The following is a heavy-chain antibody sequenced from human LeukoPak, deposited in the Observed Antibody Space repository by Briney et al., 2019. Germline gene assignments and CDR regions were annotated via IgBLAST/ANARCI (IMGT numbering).Heavy chain of an antibody. J-gene: IGHJ4*02. CDR3: AGSSGYPFFDY. V-gene: IGHV3-48*01. CDR1: GFTFSDYS. Sequence: SGGSLRLSCEASGFTFSDYSMNWVRQAPGEGLEWLSYITSTSDTIYYADSVKGRFTSSRDNAKNSVYLQMNSLRAEDTAVYYCAGSSGYPFFDYWGQGTLVTVSS. D-gene: IGHD3-22*01. CDR2: ITSTSDTI.